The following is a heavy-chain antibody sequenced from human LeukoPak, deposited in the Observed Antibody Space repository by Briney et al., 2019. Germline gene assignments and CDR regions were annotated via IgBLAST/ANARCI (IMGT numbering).Heavy chain of an antibody. J-gene: IGHJ4*02. Sequence: PSETLSLTCAVSGYSISGAYYWGWIRQPPGKGLEWIGSVYHTGSTYYNPSLKSRVTMSVDTSTNQFSLKLTSVTAADTAIYYCARAAAGSRYYFDYWSQGTLVTVYS. D-gene: IGHD6-13*01. CDR1: GYSISGAYY. V-gene: IGHV4-38-2*01. CDR3: ARAAAGSRYYFDY. CDR2: VYHTGST.